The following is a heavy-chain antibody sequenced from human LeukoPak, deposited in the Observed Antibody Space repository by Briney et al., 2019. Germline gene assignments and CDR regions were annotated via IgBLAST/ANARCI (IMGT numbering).Heavy chain of an antibody. CDR3: TTDWHDYGDYGLFDP. CDR2: IKSKTDGATT. CDR1: GFTFSNAW. J-gene: IGHJ5*02. Sequence: GGSLRLSCAASGFTFSNAWMSWVRQAPGKGLEWVGRIKSKTDGATTDHPAPVKGTFTISRDDSKNTLYLQMNSLKTEDTAVYYCTTDWHDYGDYGLFDPWGQGTLVTVS. V-gene: IGHV3-15*01. D-gene: IGHD4-17*01.